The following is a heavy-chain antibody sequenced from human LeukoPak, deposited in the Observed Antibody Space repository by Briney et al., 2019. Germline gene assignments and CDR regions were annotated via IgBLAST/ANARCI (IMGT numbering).Heavy chain of an antibody. J-gene: IGHJ4*02. CDR3: ARDQSVTTPLDY. V-gene: IGHV3-74*01. CDR1: GFTFSSYA. Sequence: GGSLRLSCVVSGFTFSSYAMSWVRQAPGKGLVWVSRINSDGSSTTYADSVKGRFTISRDNAKNTLYLQMNSLRVEDTAVYYCARDQSVTTPLDYWGQGTLVTVSS. CDR2: INSDGSST. D-gene: IGHD4-17*01.